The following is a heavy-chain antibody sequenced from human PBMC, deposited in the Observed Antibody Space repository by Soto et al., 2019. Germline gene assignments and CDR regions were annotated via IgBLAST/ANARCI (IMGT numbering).Heavy chain of an antibody. V-gene: IGHV4-34*01. Sequence: SETLSLTCAVYGWSFSGYYWTWIRQPPGTGLEWIGEINHSGSTNYNPSLKSRVTISVDTSKNQFSLKLTSVTAADTAVYYCARDKITGLFDYWGQGTLVTAPQ. D-gene: IGHD2-8*02. CDR2: INHSGST. CDR3: ARDKITGLFDY. J-gene: IGHJ4*02. CDR1: GWSFSGYY.